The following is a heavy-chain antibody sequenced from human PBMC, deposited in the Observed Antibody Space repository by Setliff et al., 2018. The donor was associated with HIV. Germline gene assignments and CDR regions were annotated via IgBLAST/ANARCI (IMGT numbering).Heavy chain of an antibody. V-gene: IGHV3-48*03. CDR1: GFSFSIYE. J-gene: IGHJ3*02. Sequence: PGESPKISCAASGFSFSIYEMNWVRQAPGKGLEWLSYISSSSGTILYVDSVQGRFTISRDNAKNSLYLQMNSLRAEDTAVYYCARSHYDSRGYYYRGDAFDIWGLGTMVTVSS. CDR2: ISSSSGTI. CDR3: ARSHYDSRGYYYRGDAFDI. D-gene: IGHD3-22*01.